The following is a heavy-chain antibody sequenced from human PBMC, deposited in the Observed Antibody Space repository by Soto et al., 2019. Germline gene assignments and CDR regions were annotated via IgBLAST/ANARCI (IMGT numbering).Heavy chain of an antibody. Sequence: QTLSLTYDISGASVSSKTAAWNWIRQSPPRGLEWLGRTYYRSKWYNDYAVSVRSRITINPDTSKNQFSLQLNTVTPEDTAVYYCGTFLSTTSPDVWGPGTTVTVSS. D-gene: IGHD2-2*01. J-gene: IGHJ6*02. CDR3: GTFLSTTSPDV. CDR1: GASVSSKTAA. V-gene: IGHV6-1*01. CDR2: TYYRSKWYN.